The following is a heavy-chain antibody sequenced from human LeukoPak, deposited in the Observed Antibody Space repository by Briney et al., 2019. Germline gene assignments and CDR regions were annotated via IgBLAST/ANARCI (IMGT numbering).Heavy chain of an antibody. J-gene: IGHJ3*02. CDR3: ARPGGDYEGAFDI. CDR2: IYYSGST. CDR1: GGSISSYY. V-gene: IGHV4-59*01. Sequence: SETLSLTCTVSGGSISSYYWSWIRQPPGKGLEWIGYIYYSGSTNYNPSLKSRVTISVDTSKNQFSLKLSSVTAADTAVYYCARPGGDYEGAFDIWGQGTLVTVSS. D-gene: IGHD4-17*01.